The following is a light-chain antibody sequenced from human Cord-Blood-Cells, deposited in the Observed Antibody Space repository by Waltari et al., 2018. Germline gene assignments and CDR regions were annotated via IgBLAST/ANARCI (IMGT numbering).Light chain of an antibody. CDR2: EGS. Sequence: QSALTQPASVSGYPGQSITIHCTGTSRDVGGYNHVSWYQQHPGKAPKLMIYEGSKRPSVVSNRFSGSKSGNTASLTTSGLQAEDEADYYCCSYAGSSTYVFGTGTKVTVL. J-gene: IGLJ1*01. CDR1: SRDVGGYNH. V-gene: IGLV2-23*01. CDR3: CSYAGSSTYV.